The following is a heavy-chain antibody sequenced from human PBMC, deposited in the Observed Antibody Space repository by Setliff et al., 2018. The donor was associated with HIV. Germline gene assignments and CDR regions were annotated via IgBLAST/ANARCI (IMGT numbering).Heavy chain of an antibody. V-gene: IGHV1-18*01. J-gene: IGHJ3*02. CDR1: GYTFTSYG. D-gene: IGHD3-3*01. CDR3: AREYYDFWSGYSDAFHI. Sequence: ASVKVSCKASGYTFTSYGISWVRQIPGQGLEWMGWISAYNGNTNYAQKLQGRVTMTTDTATSIAYMELRSLRSDDTAVYYCAREYYDFWSGYSDAFHIWGQGTMVTVAS. CDR2: ISAYNGNT.